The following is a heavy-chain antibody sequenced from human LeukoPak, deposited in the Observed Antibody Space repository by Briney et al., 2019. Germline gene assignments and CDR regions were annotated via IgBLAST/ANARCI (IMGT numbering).Heavy chain of an antibody. Sequence: GGSLRLSCAASGFTFSSYGMHWVRQAPGKGLEWVAVIWYDGSNKYYADSVKGRFTISSDNSKNTLYLQMNSLRAEDTAVYYCARDLGRRFGEFDYWGQGTLVTVSS. J-gene: IGHJ4*02. V-gene: IGHV3-33*01. CDR1: GFTFSSYG. CDR3: ARDLGRRFGEFDY. CDR2: IWYDGSNK. D-gene: IGHD3-10*01.